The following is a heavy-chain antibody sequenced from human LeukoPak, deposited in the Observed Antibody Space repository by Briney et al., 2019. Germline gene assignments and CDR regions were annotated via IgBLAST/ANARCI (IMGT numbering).Heavy chain of an antibody. CDR2: ISSSGSTI. J-gene: IGHJ3*02. V-gene: IGHV3-48*03. CDR1: GFTLSSYE. CDR3: ARDYSSGWDAFDI. Sequence: PGGALRLSCAASGFTLSSYEMNWVRQAPGTGLEWVSYISSSGSTIYYADSVKGRFTISRDNARNSLYLQMNSLRAEDTAVYYCARDYSSGWDAFDIWGQGTMVTVSS. D-gene: IGHD6-19*01.